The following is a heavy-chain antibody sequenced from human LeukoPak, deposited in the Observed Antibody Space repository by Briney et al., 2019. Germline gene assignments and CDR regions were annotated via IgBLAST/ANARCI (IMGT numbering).Heavy chain of an antibody. CDR2: LSGSGGNT. V-gene: IGHV3-23*01. J-gene: IGHJ4*02. CDR1: GFTFSSYA. D-gene: IGHD3-22*01. CDR3: AKGSYYYDSADYFDY. Sequence: VGSLRLSCAASGFTFSSYAMSWVRQAPGKGLEWVSTLSGSGGNTYYADSVKGRVTISRDNSKNTLYLQMNSLRAEDTAVYHCAKGSYYYDSADYFDYWGQGTLVTVSS.